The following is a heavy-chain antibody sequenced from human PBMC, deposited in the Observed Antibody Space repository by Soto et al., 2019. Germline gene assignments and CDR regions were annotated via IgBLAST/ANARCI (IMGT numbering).Heavy chain of an antibody. CDR2: ICSGGST. D-gene: IGHD3-3*01. CDR1: GFTVSSNY. V-gene: IGHV3-66*01. Sequence: GGSLRLSCAASGFTVSSNYMSWVRQAPGKGLEWVSVICSGGSTYYADSVKGRFTISRDNSKNTLYLQMNSLRAEDTAVYYCARAVSYDFWSGLYYYYYYMDVWGKGTTVTV. CDR3: ARAVSYDFWSGLYYYYYYMDV. J-gene: IGHJ6*03.